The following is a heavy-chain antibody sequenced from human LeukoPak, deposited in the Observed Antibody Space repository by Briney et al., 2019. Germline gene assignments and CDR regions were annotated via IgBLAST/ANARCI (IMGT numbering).Heavy chain of an antibody. V-gene: IGHV1-8*01. CDR2: MNPNSGNT. Sequence: VASVTVSFKASGYTFTSYDINWVGQAAGQGLEGMGWMNPNSGNTGYAQKFQGRVTMTRNTSISTAYMELSSLRSEDTAVYYCARVRRGSYYFDYWGQGTLVTVSS. D-gene: IGHD1-26*01. CDR3: ARVRRGSYYFDY. J-gene: IGHJ4*02. CDR1: GYTFTSYD.